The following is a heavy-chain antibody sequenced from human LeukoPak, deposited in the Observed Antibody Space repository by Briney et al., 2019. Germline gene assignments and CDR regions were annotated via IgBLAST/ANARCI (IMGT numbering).Heavy chain of an antibody. D-gene: IGHD2-15*01. CDR3: ARDPRNVGLAP. Sequence: GGSLRLSCVASGFSLSGYWMYRVRQAPGKGLMYISRNNGDGSTTNYADVVKGRFTMSRDNVKNTLYLQMNSLRVEDTAVYYCARDPRNVGLAPWGQGTLVTVSS. CDR2: NNGDGSTT. V-gene: IGHV3-74*01. CDR1: GFSLSGYW. J-gene: IGHJ5*02.